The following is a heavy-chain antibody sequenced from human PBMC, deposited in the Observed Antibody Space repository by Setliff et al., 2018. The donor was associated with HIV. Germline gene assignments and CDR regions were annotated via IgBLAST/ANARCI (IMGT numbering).Heavy chain of an antibody. CDR3: ARVVGYSGYDFGYMDV. V-gene: IGHV3-21*01. D-gene: IGHD5-12*01. J-gene: IGHJ6*03. Sequence: PGGSLRLSCAASGFTFSSYSMNWVRQAPGKGLECVSSISSSSSYIYYADSAKGRLTVSRDNAKNSLYLQMNSLRAEDTAVYYCARVVGYSGYDFGYMDVWGKGTTVTVS. CDR2: ISSSSSYI. CDR1: GFTFSSYS.